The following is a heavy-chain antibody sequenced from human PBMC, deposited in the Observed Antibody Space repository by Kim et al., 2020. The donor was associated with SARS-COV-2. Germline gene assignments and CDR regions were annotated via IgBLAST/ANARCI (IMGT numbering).Heavy chain of an antibody. CDR2: ISYDGSNK. D-gene: IGHD6-6*01. Sequence: GGSLRLSCAASGFTFSSYGMHWVRQAPGKGLEWVAVISYDGSNKYYADSVKGRFTISRDNSKNTLYLQMNSLRAEDTAVYYCAKDQGFGAARLIFDYWGQGTLVTVSS. CDR1: GFTFSSYG. CDR3: AKDQGFGAARLIFDY. J-gene: IGHJ4*02. V-gene: IGHV3-30*18.